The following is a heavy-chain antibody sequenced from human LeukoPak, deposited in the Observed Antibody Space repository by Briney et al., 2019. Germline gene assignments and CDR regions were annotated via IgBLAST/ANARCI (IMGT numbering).Heavy chain of an antibody. Sequence: GGSLRLSCAASGFTFSSYGTNWVRQAPGKGLEWISYISSRSSTIYYADSVKGRFTISRDNAKNSLFLQMNSLRDEDTAVYYCARGCSGGSCFGDFDYWGQGTLGTVSS. CDR2: ISSRSSTI. CDR1: GFTFSSYG. D-gene: IGHD2-15*01. CDR3: ARGCSGGSCFGDFDY. V-gene: IGHV3-48*02. J-gene: IGHJ4*02.